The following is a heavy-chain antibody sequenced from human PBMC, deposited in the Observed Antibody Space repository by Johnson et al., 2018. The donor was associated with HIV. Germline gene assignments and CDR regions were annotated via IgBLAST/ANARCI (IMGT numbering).Heavy chain of an antibody. CDR2: ISWDGGST. D-gene: IGHD1-20*01. CDR1: GFTFDDYT. J-gene: IGHJ3*02. V-gene: IGHV3-43*01. Sequence: EVQLVESGGGVVRPGGSLRLSCAASGFTFDDYTMHWVRQAPGKGLEWVSLISWDGGSTYYADSVKGRFTISRDNSKNSLYLQMNSLRTEDTALYYCALTGTKRDDAFDSWGQGTMVTVSS. CDR3: ALTGTKRDDAFDS.